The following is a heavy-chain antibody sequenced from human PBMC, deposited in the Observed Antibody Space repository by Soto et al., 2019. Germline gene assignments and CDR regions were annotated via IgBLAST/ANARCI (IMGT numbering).Heavy chain of an antibody. CDR1: GGSISSGGYY. V-gene: IGHV4-31*03. CDR2: IYYSGST. CDR3: ARVKVRGALFDP. Sequence: PSETLSLTCTVSGGSISSGGYYWSWIRQHPGKGLEWIGYIYYSGSTYYNPSLKSRVTISVDTSKNQFSLKLSSVTAADTAVYYCARVKVRGALFDPWGQGTLVTVSS. D-gene: IGHD3-10*01. J-gene: IGHJ5*02.